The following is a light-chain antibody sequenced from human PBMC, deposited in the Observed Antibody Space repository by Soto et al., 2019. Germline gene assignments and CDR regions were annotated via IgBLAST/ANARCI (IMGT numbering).Light chain of an antibody. CDR3: QQCNNWPPWT. Sequence: EIVLTQSPATLSLSPGERATLSCRASQSVSSNLAWYQQKPGQGXRLLIYDASTRATGIPARFSGSGSGTEFTLTISSLQSEDFAVYYCQQCNNWPPWTFGQGTKVDIK. CDR1: QSVSSN. J-gene: IGKJ1*01. CDR2: DAS. V-gene: IGKV3D-15*01.